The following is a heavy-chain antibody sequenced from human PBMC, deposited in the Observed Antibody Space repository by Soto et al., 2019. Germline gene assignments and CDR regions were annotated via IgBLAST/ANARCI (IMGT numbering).Heavy chain of an antibody. CDR3: ARGSSGYPFAHAFDI. J-gene: IGHJ3*02. V-gene: IGHV1-3*01. CDR1: GYTFTSYA. CDR2: INAGNGNT. Sequence: QVQLVQSGAEVKKPGASVKVSCKASGYTFTSYAMHWVRQAPGQRLEWMGWINAGNGNTKYSQKFQGRVTINRDTSASTAYMEVGSLRSEDTAVYYCARGSSGYPFAHAFDIWGQGTMVTVSS. D-gene: IGHD3-22*01.